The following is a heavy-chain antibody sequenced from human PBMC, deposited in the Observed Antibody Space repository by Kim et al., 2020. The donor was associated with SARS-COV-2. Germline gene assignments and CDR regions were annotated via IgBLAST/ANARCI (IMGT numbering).Heavy chain of an antibody. CDR1: GGSISSYY. CDR3: ARSTYYYGSGSYYISYYYYGMDV. Sequence: SETLSLTCTVSGGSISSYYWSWIRQPPGKGLEWIGYIYYSGSTNYNPSLKSRVTISVDTSKNQFSLKLSSVTAADTAVYYCARSTYYYGSGSYYISYYYYGMDVWGQGTTVTVSS. CDR2: IYYSGST. D-gene: IGHD3-10*01. V-gene: IGHV4-59*01. J-gene: IGHJ6*02.